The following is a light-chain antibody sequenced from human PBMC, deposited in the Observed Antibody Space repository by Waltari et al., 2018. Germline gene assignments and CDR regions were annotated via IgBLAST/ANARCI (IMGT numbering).Light chain of an antibody. V-gene: IGLV2-14*03. Sequence: QSALPQPASVSGSPVRPTTISCTGTRSDVGGYNHLPWYQHHPGKAPKLIIFDVSNRPSGVSSRFSGSKSGNTASLTISGLQAQDEADYYCSSYISSDTLELFGGGTSLTVL. J-gene: IGLJ2*01. CDR2: DVS. CDR3: SSYISSDTLEL. CDR1: RSDVGGYNH.